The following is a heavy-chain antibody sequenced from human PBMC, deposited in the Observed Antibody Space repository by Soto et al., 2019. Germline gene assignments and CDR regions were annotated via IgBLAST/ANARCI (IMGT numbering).Heavy chain of an antibody. D-gene: IGHD1-26*01. CDR1: GYTFTSYA. V-gene: IGHV1-3*01. CDR2: INAGNGNT. CDR3: ARGATHDAFDI. Sequence: GASVKVYCKASGYTFTSYAMHWVRQAPGQRLEWMGWINAGNGNTKYSQKFQGRVTITRDTSASTAYMEPSSLRSEDTAVYYCARGATHDAFDIWGQGTMVTVSS. J-gene: IGHJ3*02.